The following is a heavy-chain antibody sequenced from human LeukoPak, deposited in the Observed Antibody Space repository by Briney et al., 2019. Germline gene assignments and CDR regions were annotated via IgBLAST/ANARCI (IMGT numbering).Heavy chain of an antibody. CDR1: GFTFSSYA. J-gene: IGHJ4*02. Sequence: PGGSLRLSCAASGFTFSSYAMSWVRQAPGKGLEWVSAISGSGGSTYYADSVKGRFTISRDNSKNTLYLQMNSLRAEDTAVYYCAKDHYYDSSGYYHTRWYYFDYWGQGTLVTVSS. V-gene: IGHV3-23*01. D-gene: IGHD3-22*01. CDR2: ISGSGGST. CDR3: AKDHYYDSSGYYHTRWYYFDY.